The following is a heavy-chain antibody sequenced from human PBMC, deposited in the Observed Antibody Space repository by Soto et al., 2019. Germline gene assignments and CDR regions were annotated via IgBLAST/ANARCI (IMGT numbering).Heavy chain of an antibody. V-gene: IGHV3-30*03. CDR1: GFAFDHYX. CDR2: ISYDGTRK. J-gene: IGHJ4*02. CDR3: XXXXXXXXXXXXXLRY. Sequence: QVQLVESGGGVVQPGRSLRLSCAASGFAFDHYXXXXXXXXXXXXXXXXTFISYDGTRKYYADSVKGRFTISRDNXXXXXXXXXXXXXXXXXXXXXXXXXXXXXXXXXXXLRYWGQGTLVTVST.